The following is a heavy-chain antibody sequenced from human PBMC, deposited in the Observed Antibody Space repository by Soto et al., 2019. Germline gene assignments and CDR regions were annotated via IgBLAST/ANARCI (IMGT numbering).Heavy chain of an antibody. J-gene: IGHJ6*02. CDR1: GFTFSSYA. Sequence: GGSLRLSCAASGFTFSSYAMHWVRQAPGKGLEWVAVISYDGSNKYYADSEKGRFTISRDNSKNTLYLQMNSLRAEDTAVYYCARDLGYSSSWYPQYYYYYYGMDVWGQGTTVTVSS. D-gene: IGHD6-13*01. V-gene: IGHV3-30-3*01. CDR3: ARDLGYSSSWYPQYYYYYYGMDV. CDR2: ISYDGSNK.